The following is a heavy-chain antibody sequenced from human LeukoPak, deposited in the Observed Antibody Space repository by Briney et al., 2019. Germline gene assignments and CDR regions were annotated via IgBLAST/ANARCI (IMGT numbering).Heavy chain of an antibody. CDR2: ISSSSSYI. V-gene: IGHV3-21*01. Sequence: GGSLRLSCAASGFTFSSYSMNWVRQAPGKGLEWVSSISSSSSYIYYADSVKGRFTISRDNAKNSLYLQMNSLRAEDTAVYYCARDGVLRFLEWLPQGYYYGMDVWGQGTTATVSS. J-gene: IGHJ6*02. CDR3: ARDGVLRFLEWLPQGYYYGMDV. CDR1: GFTFSSYS. D-gene: IGHD3-3*01.